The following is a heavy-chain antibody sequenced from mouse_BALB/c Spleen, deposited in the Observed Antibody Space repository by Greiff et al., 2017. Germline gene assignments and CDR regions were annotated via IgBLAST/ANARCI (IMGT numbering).Heavy chain of an antibody. CDR2: IWAGGST. J-gene: IGHJ3*01. Sequence: VKVVESGPGLVAPSQSLSITCTVSGFSLTSYGVHWVRQPPGKGLEWLGVIWAGGSTNYNSALMSRLSISKDNSKSQVFLKMNSLQTDDTAMYYCATYGSSRAWFAYWGQGTLVTVSA. CDR3: ATYGSSRAWFAY. D-gene: IGHD1-1*01. V-gene: IGHV2-9*02. CDR1: GFSLTSYG.